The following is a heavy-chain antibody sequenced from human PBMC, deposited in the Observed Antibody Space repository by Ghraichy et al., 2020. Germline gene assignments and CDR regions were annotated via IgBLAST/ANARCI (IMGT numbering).Heavy chain of an antibody. CDR3: ARDLDY. J-gene: IGHJ4*02. CDR1: GITFSSYS. Sequence: SCAVSGITFSSYSMNWVRQAPGKGLEWVSYISSSGSTIYYADSVKGRFTISRDNAKNSLYLQMNSLREEDTAVYHCARDLDYWGQGTLVTVSS. V-gene: IGHV3-48*02. CDR2: ISSSGSTI.